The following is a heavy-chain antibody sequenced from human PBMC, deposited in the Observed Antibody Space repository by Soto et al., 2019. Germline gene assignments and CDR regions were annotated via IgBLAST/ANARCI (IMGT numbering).Heavy chain of an antibody. CDR3: ARALTSGTHPHGFGY. Sequence: GGSLRLSCEASGFPFSNFWMNWVRQAPGKGLEWVANINRDGSEKNYVDSLKGRLTISRDNAKNSLFLQMTGLRAEDTAVYYCARALTSGTHPHGFGYSGQGSLVTVSS. J-gene: IGHJ4*02. D-gene: IGHD1-26*01. V-gene: IGHV3-7*03. CDR1: GFPFSNFW. CDR2: INRDGSEK.